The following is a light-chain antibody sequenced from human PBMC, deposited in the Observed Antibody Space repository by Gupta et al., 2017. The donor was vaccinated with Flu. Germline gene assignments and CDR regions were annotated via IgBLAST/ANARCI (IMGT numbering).Light chain of an antibody. CDR2: STS. Sequence: HKPCQSPRLLIYSTSTRATGIPARFSGSGSGTEFTLTISSLQSEDVATYYCQQYNFWPLYAFARGTKLEI. CDR3: QQYNFWPLYA. V-gene: IGKV3-15*01. J-gene: IGKJ2*01.